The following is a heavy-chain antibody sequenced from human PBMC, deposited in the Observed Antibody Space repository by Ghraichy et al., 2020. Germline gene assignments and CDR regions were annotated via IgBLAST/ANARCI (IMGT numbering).Heavy chain of an antibody. J-gene: IGHJ6*02. CDR1: GYTFTGYH. CDR3: ARVSYCGGDCRGGYFYGLDV. CDR2: INPYSGGT. D-gene: IGHD2-21*02. V-gene: IGHV1-2*02. Sequence: ASVKVSCKASGYTFTGYHMHWVRQAPGQGLEWMGWINPYSGGTNYAQKFQGRVTVTRDTSISTAYMELSRLTSDDTAVYYCARVSYCGGDCRGGYFYGLDVWGQGTTVTVSS.